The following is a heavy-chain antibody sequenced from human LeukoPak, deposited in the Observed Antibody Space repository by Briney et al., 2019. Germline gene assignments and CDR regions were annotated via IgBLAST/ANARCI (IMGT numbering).Heavy chain of an antibody. CDR2: ISGSGGST. D-gene: IGHD3-22*01. Sequence: GGSLRLSCAASGFTFSSYAMSWVRQAPGKGLERVSAISGSGGSTYYADSVKGRFTISRDNSKNTLYLQMNSLRAEDTAVYYCAKARNYYDSSGYYPNNWFDPWGQGTLVTVSS. CDR1: GFTFSSYA. CDR3: AKARNYYDSSGYYPNNWFDP. V-gene: IGHV3-23*01. J-gene: IGHJ5*02.